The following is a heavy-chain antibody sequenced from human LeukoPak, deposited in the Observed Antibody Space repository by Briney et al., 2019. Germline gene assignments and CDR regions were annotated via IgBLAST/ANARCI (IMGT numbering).Heavy chain of an antibody. CDR1: GFNFSDYS. CDR2: VNGASDYI. V-gene: IGHV3-21*01. J-gene: IGHJ5*02. D-gene: IGHD3-16*01. CDR3: ARDQTTVGVNWFDP. Sequence: GGSLRLSCAASGFNFSDYSMTWVRQAPGKGLEWVSSVNGASDYIYYADSVKGRFTISRDNAKNSLYLQMNSLRAEDTAVYYCARDQTTVGVNWFDPWGQGTLVTVSS.